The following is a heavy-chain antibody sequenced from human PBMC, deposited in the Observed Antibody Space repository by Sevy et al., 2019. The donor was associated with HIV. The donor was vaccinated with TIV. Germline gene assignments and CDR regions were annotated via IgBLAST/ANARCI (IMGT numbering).Heavy chain of an antibody. CDR2: ISGSGGDT. V-gene: IGHV3-23*01. Sequence: GGSLRLSCAASGFTFKSYAMTWVRQAPGKGLEWISSISGSGGDTKYADSVKGRFTISRDNSKNTLYLQMNSLRAEDTAAYYCAKDQGDYIWGTYRHWGQGTLVTVSS. D-gene: IGHD3-16*02. J-gene: IGHJ4*02. CDR1: GFTFKSYA. CDR3: AKDQGDYIWGTYRH.